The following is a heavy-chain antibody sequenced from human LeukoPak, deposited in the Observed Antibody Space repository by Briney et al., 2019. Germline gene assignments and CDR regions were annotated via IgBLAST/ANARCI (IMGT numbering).Heavy chain of an antibody. J-gene: IGHJ4*02. V-gene: IGHV3-7*01. CDR2: IKQDGSEK. CDR3: ARDLPGYSYGYDY. CDR1: GFTFSSYW. Sequence: PGGSLRLSCAASGFTFSSYWMSWVRQAPGKGLEWVANIKQDGSEKYYVDSVKGRFTISRDNAKNSLYLQMNSLIAEDTAVYYCARDLPGYSYGYDYWGQGTLVTVSS. D-gene: IGHD5-18*01.